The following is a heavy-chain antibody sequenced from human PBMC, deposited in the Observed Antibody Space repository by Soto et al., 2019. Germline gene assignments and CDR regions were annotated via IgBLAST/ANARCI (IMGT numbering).Heavy chain of an antibody. CDR2: ISGSGGST. J-gene: IGHJ4*02. CDR1: ELTFGGLA. D-gene: IGHD6-19*01. V-gene: IGHV3-23*01. CDR3: ARVRIAVAGKIY. Sequence: PGGPLRLPCSASELTFGGLAVRWIRKAPGKGLEWVSAISGSGGSTYYADSVKGRFTISRDNSKNTLYLQMNSLRAEDTAVYYCARVRIAVAGKIYWGQGTLVTVSS.